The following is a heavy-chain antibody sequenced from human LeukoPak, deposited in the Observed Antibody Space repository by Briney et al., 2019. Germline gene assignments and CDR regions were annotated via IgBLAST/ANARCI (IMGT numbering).Heavy chain of an antibody. D-gene: IGHD1-26*01. V-gene: IGHV4-38-2*01. Sequence: SETLSLTCAVSGCSISSDYWGWIRQPPGKGLEWIGNVYHSGSTYKNPSLKSRASISLDTSNNQFSLKLTSVTAADTAIYYCARLSGAPVRHPIYHFDYWGQGTLVTVSS. CDR2: VYHSGST. J-gene: IGHJ4*02. CDR1: GCSISSDY. CDR3: ARLSGAPVRHPIYHFDY.